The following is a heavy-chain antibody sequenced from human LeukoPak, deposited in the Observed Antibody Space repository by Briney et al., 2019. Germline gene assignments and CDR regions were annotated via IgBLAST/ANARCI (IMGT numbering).Heavy chain of an antibody. CDR2: ISSNGGRT. CDR1: GFTFSSYA. CDR3: ARGYSSGWYQFDY. Sequence: PGGSLRLSCAASGFTFSSYAMHWVRQAPGKGLEYVSAISSNGGRTYYANSVKGRFTISRDNSKNTLYLQMGTLRAEDMAVYYCARGYSSGWYQFDYWGQGTLVTVSS. D-gene: IGHD6-19*01. J-gene: IGHJ4*02. V-gene: IGHV3-64*01.